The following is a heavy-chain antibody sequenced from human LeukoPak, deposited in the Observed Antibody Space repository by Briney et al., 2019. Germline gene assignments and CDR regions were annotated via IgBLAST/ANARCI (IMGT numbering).Heavy chain of an antibody. J-gene: IGHJ6*03. D-gene: IGHD1-14*01. CDR1: GFTYRDAW. CDR3: TDPDLG. Sequence: GGSLRLSCAASGFTYRDAWMTWVRQAPGKGLEWVASITHDGSAKYYVDSVKGRFTISRDNAKNSLYLQMDSLRVEDTAFNYFTDPDLGWGKG. V-gene: IGHV3-7*01. CDR2: ITHDGSAK.